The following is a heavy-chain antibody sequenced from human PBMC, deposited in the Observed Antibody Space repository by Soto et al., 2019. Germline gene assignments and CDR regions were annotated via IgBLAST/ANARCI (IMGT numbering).Heavy chain of an antibody. V-gene: IGHV4-34*09. Sequence: LSLTCAVYGGSFSGYYWSWIRQPPGKGLEWIGEINHSGSTNYNPSLKSRVTISVDTSKNQFSLKLSSVTAADTAVYYCARDGIAVAGYYYYGMDVWGQGTTVTVSS. J-gene: IGHJ6*02. CDR2: INHSGST. CDR3: ARDGIAVAGYYYYGMDV. CDR1: GGSFSGYY. D-gene: IGHD6-19*01.